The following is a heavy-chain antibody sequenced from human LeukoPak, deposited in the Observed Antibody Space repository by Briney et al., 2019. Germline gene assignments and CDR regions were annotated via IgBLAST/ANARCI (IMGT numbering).Heavy chain of an antibody. V-gene: IGHV4-59*11. CDR1: GASISAHY. CDR3: AKFGTYPVHVSYSYYYLDV. Sequence: PSETLSLSCTVSGASISAHYWSWIRQPPGKGLEYIGDVYYTGTTNYNPPLQSRVTMSVDTSKNQFSLRLTSVTAADTAVYYCAKFGTYPVHVSYSYYYLDVWGKGTTVTVSS. J-gene: IGHJ6*03. CDR2: VYYTGTT. D-gene: IGHD1-26*01.